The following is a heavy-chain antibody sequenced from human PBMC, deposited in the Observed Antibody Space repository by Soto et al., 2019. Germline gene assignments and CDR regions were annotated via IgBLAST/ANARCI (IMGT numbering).Heavy chain of an antibody. Sequence: ASETLSLTCAVSGGSVESSSCWSWVRQAPGKGLEWSGEIYHSGTFNYNPSLASRVSVSVDKSTNQFSLNLNSVTAADTAVYYCVRSVPAATWAYNGMDVWGQGTTVTVSS. CDR2: IYHSGTF. J-gene: IGHJ6*02. CDR3: VRSVPAATWAYNGMDV. CDR1: GGSVESSSC. D-gene: IGHD2-15*01. V-gene: IGHV4-4*02.